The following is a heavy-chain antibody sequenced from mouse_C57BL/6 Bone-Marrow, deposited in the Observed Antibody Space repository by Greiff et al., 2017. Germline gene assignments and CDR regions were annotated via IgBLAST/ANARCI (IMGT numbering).Heavy chain of an antibody. Sequence: VQLQQPGTELVKPGASVKLSCKASGYTFSSYWMHWVKQRPGQGLEWVGNIKPSNGGTNYNEKFKSKATLTVDKTSSTAYMQLSSLTSEDSAVYYCARDWFYWYFDVWGTGTTVTVSS. CDR1: GYTFSSYW. CDR2: IKPSNGGT. CDR3: ARDWFYWYFDV. V-gene: IGHV1-53*01. D-gene: IGHD2-2*01. J-gene: IGHJ1*03.